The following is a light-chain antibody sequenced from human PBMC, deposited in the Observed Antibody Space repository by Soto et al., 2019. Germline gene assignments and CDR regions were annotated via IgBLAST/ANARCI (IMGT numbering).Light chain of an antibody. CDR3: QQYGSSPFT. CDR2: GTS. V-gene: IGKV3-20*01. Sequence: EIVLTQSPGILSLSPGERATLSCRASQTISSNYLAWYQQKPGQAPRLLISGTSIRATGIPHRFSGSGSGTDFTLTISNLEPEDSAVFYCQQYGSSPFTFGPGTKVDFK. CDR1: QTISSNY. J-gene: IGKJ3*01.